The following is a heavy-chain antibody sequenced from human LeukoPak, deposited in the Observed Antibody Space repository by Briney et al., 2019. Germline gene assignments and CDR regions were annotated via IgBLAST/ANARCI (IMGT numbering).Heavy chain of an antibody. Sequence: PGGSLRLSCAASGFTFSRYDMHWVRQATGKVLEWVSVIGTTGDTYYLDSVKGRFTISRENAKNSLYLQMNSLRAGDTAVYYCARRGLRDYGSGSYLRDGMDVWGQGTTVTVSS. D-gene: IGHD3-10*01. CDR2: IGTTGDT. CDR3: ARRGLRDYGSGSYLRDGMDV. J-gene: IGHJ6*02. V-gene: IGHV3-13*01. CDR1: GFTFSRYD.